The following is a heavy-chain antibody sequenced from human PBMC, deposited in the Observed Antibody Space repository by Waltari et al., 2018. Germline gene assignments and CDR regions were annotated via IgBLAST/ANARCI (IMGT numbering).Heavy chain of an antibody. CDR3: AKDMIVDDAFDI. CDR1: GFTFDDYA. D-gene: IGHD3-22*01. V-gene: IGHV3-9*01. J-gene: IGHJ3*02. CDR2: ISWNSGSI. Sequence: EVQLVESGGGLVQPGRSLRLSCAASGFTFDDYAMHWVRQAPGKGLEWVSGISWNSGSIGYADSVKGRFTISRDNAKNSLYLQMYSLRAEDTALYYCAKDMIVDDAFDIWGQGTMVTVSS.